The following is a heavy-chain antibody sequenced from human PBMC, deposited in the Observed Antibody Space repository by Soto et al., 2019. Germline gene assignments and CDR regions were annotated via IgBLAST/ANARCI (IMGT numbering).Heavy chain of an antibody. J-gene: IGHJ6*02. V-gene: IGHV1-69*12. D-gene: IGHD3-22*01. CDR3: ARTYHYDIGGKTYFYYGMDV. CDR2: IIPMLDSA. CDR1: GGTFDNYA. Sequence: QVQLVQSGAEVKKPGSSVKVSCKASGGTFDNYAITWVRQAPGQGLEWMGGIIPMLDSANYAEKFQHRVTSTAEEYTSTAYMEVSSLRSEDTAMYYCARTYHYDIGGKTYFYYGMDVWGQGTTVTVSS.